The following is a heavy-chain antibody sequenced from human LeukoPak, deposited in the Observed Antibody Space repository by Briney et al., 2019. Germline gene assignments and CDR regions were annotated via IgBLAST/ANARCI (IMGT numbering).Heavy chain of an antibody. D-gene: IGHD3-9*01. CDR3: ARARNDILTGYPYSYYMDV. J-gene: IGHJ6*03. Sequence: SETLSLTCTVSGGSISSYYWSWIRQPAGKGLEWIGRIYTSGSTNYNPSLKSRVTMSVDTSKNQFSLKLSSVTAADTAVYYCARARNDILTGYPYSYYMDVWGKGTTVTVSS. CDR1: GGSISSYY. CDR2: IYTSGST. V-gene: IGHV4-4*07.